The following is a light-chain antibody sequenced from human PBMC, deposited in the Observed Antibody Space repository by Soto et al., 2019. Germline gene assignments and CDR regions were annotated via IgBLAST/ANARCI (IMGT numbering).Light chain of an antibody. CDR3: QQYQSYFLT. Sequence: DIQMTQSPSTLSASVGDRVTITCRASRSISRSLAWYQQKSGKAPKLLIYDASSLESGVPSRFSGSGFGTKFTLTISGLQPDDFATYYCQQYQSYFLTFGPGTTVDMK. V-gene: IGKV1-5*01. CDR2: DAS. CDR1: RSISRS. J-gene: IGKJ3*01.